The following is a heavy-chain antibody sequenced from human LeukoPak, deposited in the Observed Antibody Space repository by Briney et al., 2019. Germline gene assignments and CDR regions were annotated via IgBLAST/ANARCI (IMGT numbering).Heavy chain of an antibody. CDR3: ARVRRRGADYDILTGYLAHYNWFDP. V-gene: IGHV4-4*02. J-gene: IGHJ5*02. CDR2: IYHSGST. D-gene: IGHD3-9*01. Sequence: SGTLSLTCAVSGGSISSSNWWSWVRQPPGKGLEWIGEIYHSGSTNYNPSLKSRVTISVDKSKNQFSLKLSSVSAADTAVYYCARVRRRGADYDILTGYLAHYNWFDPWGQGTLVTVSS. CDR1: GGSISSSNW.